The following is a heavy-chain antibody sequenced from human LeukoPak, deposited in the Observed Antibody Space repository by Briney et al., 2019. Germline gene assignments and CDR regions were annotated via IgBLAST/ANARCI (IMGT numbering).Heavy chain of an antibody. CDR1: GFTFSSSE. CDR3: ARPGRSVTQGY. J-gene: IGHJ4*02. CDR2: ISSGGSSM. Sequence: PGGSLRPSCAASGFTFSSSEMNWVRQAPGKGLEWVSYISSGGSSMYYADSVKGRFTISRDNAKNSLYLQTNSLRVEDTAVYYCARPGRSVTQGYWGQGTLVTVSS. D-gene: IGHD3-10*01. V-gene: IGHV3-48*03.